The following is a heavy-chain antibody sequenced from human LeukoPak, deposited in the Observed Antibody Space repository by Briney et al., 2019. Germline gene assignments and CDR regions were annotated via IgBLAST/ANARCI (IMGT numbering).Heavy chain of an antibody. Sequence: ASVKVSCKASGYTFTGYYIHRVRQAPGQGLEWMGGIIPIFGTANYAQKFQGRVTITADESTSTAYMELSSLRSEDTAVYYCASSRGYSYGPVGGYFDLWGRGTLVTVSS. J-gene: IGHJ2*01. D-gene: IGHD5-18*01. CDR2: IIPIFGTA. V-gene: IGHV1-69*13. CDR1: GYTFTGYY. CDR3: ASSRGYSYGPVGGYFDL.